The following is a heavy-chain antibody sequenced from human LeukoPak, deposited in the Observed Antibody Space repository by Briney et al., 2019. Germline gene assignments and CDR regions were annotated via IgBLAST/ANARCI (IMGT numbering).Heavy chain of an antibody. D-gene: IGHD3-10*01. J-gene: IGHJ5*02. CDR2: INHSGST. Sequence: PSETLSLTCTVSGGSISSSSYYWSWIRQPPGKGLEWIGEINHSGSTNYNPSLKSRVTISVDTSKNQFSLKLSSVTAADTAVYYCARGCLWFGELLLFSWFDPWGQGTLVTVSS. CDR3: ARGCLWFGELLLFSWFDP. V-gene: IGHV4-39*07. CDR1: GGSISSSSYY.